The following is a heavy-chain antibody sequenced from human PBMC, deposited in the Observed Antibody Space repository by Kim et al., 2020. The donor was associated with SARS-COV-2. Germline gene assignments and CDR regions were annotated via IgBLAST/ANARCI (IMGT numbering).Heavy chain of an antibody. D-gene: IGHD4-17*01. Sequence: GGSLRLSCAASGFSVSDNYVNWVRQLPGMGLELVSIIYSGGPTYYADSVKGRFSMSRDNSQNTVSLQMNSLKPEDTAIYFCTRGRAGDYGGSFDSWGQGTLVTVSS. J-gene: IGHJ5*01. CDR2: IYSGGPT. V-gene: IGHV3-53*01. CDR1: GFSVSDNY. CDR3: TRGRAGDYGGSFDS.